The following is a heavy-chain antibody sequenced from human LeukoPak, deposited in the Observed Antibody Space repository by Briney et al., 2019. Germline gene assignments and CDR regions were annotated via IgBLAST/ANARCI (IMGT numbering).Heavy chain of an antibody. J-gene: IGHJ4*02. CDR1: GGTFSSYA. D-gene: IGHD2-15*01. Sequence: SVKVSCKASGGTFSSYAISWVRQAPGQGLEWMGGIIPIFGTANYAQKFQGRVTITADESTSTAYMELSSLGSEDTAVYYCARDGGYCSGGSCYSFDYWGQGTLVTVSS. V-gene: IGHV1-69*13. CDR3: ARDGGYCSGGSCYSFDY. CDR2: IIPIFGTA.